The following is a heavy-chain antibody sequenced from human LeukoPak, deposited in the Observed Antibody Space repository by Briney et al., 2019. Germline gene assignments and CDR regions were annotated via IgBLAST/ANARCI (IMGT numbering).Heavy chain of an antibody. CDR3: AREADYYDSSGLGY. D-gene: IGHD3-22*01. V-gene: IGHV3-30-3*01. CDR2: ISYDGSNK. Sequence: GGSLRLSFAASGFTFSSYAMHWVRQAPGKGLEWVAVISYDGSNKYYADSVKGRFTISRDNSKNTLYLQMNSLRAEDTAVYYCAREADYYDSSGLGYWGQGTLVTVSS. J-gene: IGHJ4*02. CDR1: GFTFSSYA.